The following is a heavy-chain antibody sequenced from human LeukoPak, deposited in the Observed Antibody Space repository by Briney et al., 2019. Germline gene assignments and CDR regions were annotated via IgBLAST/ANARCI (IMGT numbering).Heavy chain of an antibody. CDR2: ISSSSTTI. CDR3: VRERVIAAAGDGFDS. V-gene: IGHV3-48*02. D-gene: IGHD2-21*01. CDR1: GFTFSIYS. Sequence: PGGSLRLSCAASGFTFSIYSMNWVRQAPGKGLEWVSYISSSSTTIFYADSVKGRFTISRDNAKNSLFLQMNGLRDEDTALYYCVRERVIAAAGDGFDSWGQGTLVTVSS. J-gene: IGHJ4*02.